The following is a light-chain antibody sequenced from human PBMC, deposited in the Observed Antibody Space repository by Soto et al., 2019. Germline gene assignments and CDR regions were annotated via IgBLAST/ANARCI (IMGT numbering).Light chain of an antibody. CDR1: QSIGDY. V-gene: IGKV1-39*01. J-gene: IGKJ4*01. CDR3: QQSYRTPLT. Sequence: DIQMTQSPSSLSASVGDRITITCRASQSIGDYVNWYQHKPGKAPKLLIYAASSLQGGVPSRFSGSRSGTDFTLTVSTLQPEDFATYYCQQSYRTPLTFGGGTKVEIK. CDR2: AAS.